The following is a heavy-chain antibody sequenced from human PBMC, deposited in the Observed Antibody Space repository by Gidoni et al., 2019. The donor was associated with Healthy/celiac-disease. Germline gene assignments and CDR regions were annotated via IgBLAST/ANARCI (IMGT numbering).Heavy chain of an antibody. CDR2: ISYDGSNK. V-gene: IGHV3-30-3*01. CDR3: ARVVYSSSSGRDYYYGMDV. D-gene: IGHD6-6*01. CDR1: GFTFSSYA. Sequence: QVQLVESGGGVVQPGRSLRLSCAASGFTFSSYAMHWVRQAPGKGLEWVAVISYDGSNKYYADSVKGRFTISRDNSKNTLYLQMNSLRAEDTAVYYCARVVYSSSSGRDYYYGMDVWGQGTTVTVSS. J-gene: IGHJ6*02.